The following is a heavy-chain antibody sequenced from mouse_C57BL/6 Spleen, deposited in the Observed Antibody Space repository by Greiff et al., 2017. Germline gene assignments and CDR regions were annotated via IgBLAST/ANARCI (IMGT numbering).Heavy chain of an antibody. Sequence: EVHLVESGGGLVQPKGSLKLSCAASGFTFNTYAMHWVRQAPGKGLEWVARIRSKSSNYATYYADSVKDRFTISRDDSQSMLYLQMNNLKTEDTAMYYCVREGIYYGYAWFAYWGQGTLVTVSA. CDR1: GFTFNTYA. D-gene: IGHD2-2*01. CDR3: VREGIYYGYAWFAY. V-gene: IGHV10-3*01. CDR2: IRSKSSNYAT. J-gene: IGHJ3*01.